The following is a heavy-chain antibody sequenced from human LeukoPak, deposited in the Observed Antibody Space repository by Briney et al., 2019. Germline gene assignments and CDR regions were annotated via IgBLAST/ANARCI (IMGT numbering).Heavy chain of an antibody. V-gene: IGHV3-7*01. CDR2: INQDGSQK. CDR1: RFIFSIYW. J-gene: IGHJ3*01. CDR3: VAGDWGARDSFDL. Sequence: GGSLRLSCAASRFIFSIYWMSWVRQAPGEWLEWVANINQDGSQKYYVDSVKGRFTISRDNAKNSFFLQMSSLRAEDTSVYYCVAGDWGARDSFDLWGRETMVTVSS. D-gene: IGHD2-21*02.